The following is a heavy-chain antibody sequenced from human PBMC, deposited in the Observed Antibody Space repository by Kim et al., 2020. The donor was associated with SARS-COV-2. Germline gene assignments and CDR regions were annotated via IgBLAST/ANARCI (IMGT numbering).Heavy chain of an antibody. V-gene: IGHV3-30*07. D-gene: IGHD6-13*01. J-gene: IGHJ4*02. CDR3: ARDLGIAAAGDYFDY. Sequence: SGRGRFTTARDNTKKALYLQMNGLRAEDTAVYYCARDLGIAAAGDYFDYWGQGTLVTVSS.